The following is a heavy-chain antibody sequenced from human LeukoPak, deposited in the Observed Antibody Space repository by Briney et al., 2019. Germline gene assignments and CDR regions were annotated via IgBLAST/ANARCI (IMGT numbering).Heavy chain of an antibody. CDR2: IKQDGSEK. J-gene: IGHJ3*01. CDR3: ARQWGWFTSGWWLDTLDV. V-gene: IGHV3-7*01. CDR1: GFTFSSYW. Sequence: PGGSLRLSCAASGFTFSSYWMSWVRQAPGKGLEWVANIKQDGSEKYYVDSVKGRFTISRDNAKNSLYLEINCLRAEDTAVYYCARQWGWFTSGWWLDTLDVWGQGSMVIVSS. D-gene: IGHD2-15*01.